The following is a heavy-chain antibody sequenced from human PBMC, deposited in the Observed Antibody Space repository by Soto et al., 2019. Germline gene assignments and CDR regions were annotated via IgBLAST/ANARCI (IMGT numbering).Heavy chain of an antibody. Sequence: SVKVSCKASGGTFSSYAISRVRQAPGQGLEWMGGIIPIFGTANYAQKFQGRVTITADESTSTAYMELSSLRSEDTAVYYCARDKSPNPYCSGGSCYYRWFDPWGQGTLVTVSS. CDR3: ARDKSPNPYCSGGSCYYRWFDP. J-gene: IGHJ5*02. D-gene: IGHD2-15*01. CDR2: IIPIFGTA. CDR1: GGTFSSYA. V-gene: IGHV1-69*13.